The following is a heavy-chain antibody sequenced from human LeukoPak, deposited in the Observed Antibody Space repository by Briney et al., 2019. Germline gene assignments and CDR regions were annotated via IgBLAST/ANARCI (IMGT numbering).Heavy chain of an antibody. V-gene: IGHV3-30*18. CDR2: ISYDGSNK. CDR3: AKEFRGGSSWYFRSNYYYGMDV. Sequence: GGSLRLSCAASGFTFSSYGMHWVRQAPGKGLEWVAVISYDGSNKYYADSVKGRFTISRDNSKNTLYLQMNSLRAEDTAVYYCAKEFRGGSSWYFRSNYYYGMDVWGQGTMVTVSS. J-gene: IGHJ6*02. D-gene: IGHD6-13*01. CDR1: GFTFSSYG.